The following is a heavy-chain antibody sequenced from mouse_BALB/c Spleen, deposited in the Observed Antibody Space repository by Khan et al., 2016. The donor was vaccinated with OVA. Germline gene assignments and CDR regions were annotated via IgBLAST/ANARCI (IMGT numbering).Heavy chain of an antibody. J-gene: IGHJ3*01. CDR2: INPYNDGA. CDR1: GYTFTNYI. V-gene: IGHV1S136*01. Sequence: VRLQQSGPELVKPGASVKMSCKASGYTFTNYIIHWVKQKPGQGLEWIGYINPYNDGAKYHEKFKGKATLTSDKSSSTANMELSGLTSEDSAVYYCARDHGRCFWFAGWGHGTLVTVAA. CDR3: ARDHGRCFWFAG. D-gene: IGHD1-2*01.